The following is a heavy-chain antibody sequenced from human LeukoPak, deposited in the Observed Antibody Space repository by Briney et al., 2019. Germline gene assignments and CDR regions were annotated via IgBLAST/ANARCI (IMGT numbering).Heavy chain of an antibody. J-gene: IGHJ6*02. CDR2: IYYSGST. CDR3: ARDSPYCSGGSCYYYYGMDV. Sequence: SETLSLTCTVSGGSVSSGSYYWSWIRQPPGKGLERIGYIYYSGSTNYNPSLKSRVTISVDTSKNQFSLKLSSVTAADTAVYYCARDSPYCSGGSCYYYYGMDVWGQGTTVTVSS. CDR1: GGSVSSGSYY. D-gene: IGHD2-15*01. V-gene: IGHV4-61*01.